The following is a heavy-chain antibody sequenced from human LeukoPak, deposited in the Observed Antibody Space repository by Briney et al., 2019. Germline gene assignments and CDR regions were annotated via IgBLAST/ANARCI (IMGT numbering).Heavy chain of an antibody. CDR2: INPDGSRI. V-gene: IGHV3-7*01. D-gene: IGHD3-10*01. CDR3: ARAFGLDY. Sequence: GGSLRLSCAASGFTFSTSWMTWVRQASGKGLDWLGNINPDGSRINYVDSVKGRFTFSRDNAKNTLYLQMNSLRAEDTAVYYCARAFGLDYWGQGILVTVSS. CDR1: GFTFSTSW. J-gene: IGHJ4*02.